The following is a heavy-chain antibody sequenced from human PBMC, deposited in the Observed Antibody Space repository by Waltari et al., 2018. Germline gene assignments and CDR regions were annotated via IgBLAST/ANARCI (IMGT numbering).Heavy chain of an antibody. Sequence: QVQLVQSGAEVKKPGSSVKVSCKASGGTFSSYASSWLRQAPGQGLEWMGGIIPIFGTANYAQKFQGRVTITADESTSTAYMELSSLRSEDTAVYYCARALGGYSYGYGGYFDYWGQGTLVTVSS. CDR3: ARALGGYSYGYGGYFDY. CDR2: IIPIFGTA. V-gene: IGHV1-69*01. J-gene: IGHJ4*02. D-gene: IGHD5-18*01. CDR1: GGTFSSYA.